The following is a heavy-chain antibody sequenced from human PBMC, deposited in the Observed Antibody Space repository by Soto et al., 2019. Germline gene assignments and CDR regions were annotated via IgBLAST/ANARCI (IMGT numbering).Heavy chain of an antibody. Sequence: SQTLSLTCAISGDSVSSNSAAWNWIRQSPSRGLEWLGRTYYRSKWYNDYAVSVKSRITINPDTSKNQFSLQLNSVTPEDTAVYYCASGRYSSGWPPPDFDIWGQRTIVTVSS. J-gene: IGHJ3*02. CDR1: GDSVSSNSAA. CDR3: ASGRYSSGWPPPDFDI. V-gene: IGHV6-1*01. D-gene: IGHD6-19*01. CDR2: TYYRSKWYN.